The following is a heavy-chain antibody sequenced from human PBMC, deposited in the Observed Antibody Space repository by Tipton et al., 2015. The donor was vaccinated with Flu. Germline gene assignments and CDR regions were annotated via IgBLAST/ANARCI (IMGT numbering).Heavy chain of an antibody. V-gene: IGHV4-38-2*02. CDR3: AREWELLPYDVFNV. D-gene: IGHD1-26*01. CDR1: GYSISNGYY. CDR2: ISSNGKT. Sequence: TLSLTCDVSGYSISNGYYWGWIRQPPGKGLEWIGSISSNGKTTYNASLEARVAMQVDTSKSQFSLRLSSVTAADTAVYFCAREWELLPYDVFNVWGQGTVVTVSS. J-gene: IGHJ3*01.